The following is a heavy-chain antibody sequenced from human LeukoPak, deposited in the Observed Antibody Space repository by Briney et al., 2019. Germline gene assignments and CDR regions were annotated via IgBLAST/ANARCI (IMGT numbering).Heavy chain of an antibody. J-gene: IGHJ5*02. V-gene: IGHV1-69*04. CDR3: ASDSLVDSLT. CDR1: GYTFTSYD. D-gene: IGHD3-9*01. CDR2: IIPILGIA. Sequence: SVKVSCKASGYTFTSYDINWVRQAPGQGLEWMGRIIPILGIANYAQKFQGRVTITADKSTSTAYMELSSLRSEDTAVYYCASDSLVDSLTWGQGTLVTVSS.